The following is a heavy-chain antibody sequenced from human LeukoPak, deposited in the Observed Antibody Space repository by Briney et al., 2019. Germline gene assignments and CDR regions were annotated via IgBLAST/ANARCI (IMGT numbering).Heavy chain of an antibody. J-gene: IGHJ4*02. CDR1: GFTFSSYA. CDR3: ARAPRYSSSWEFDY. Sequence: GGSLRLSCAASGFTFSSYAMHWVRQAPGKGLEWVAVISYDGSNKYYADSVKGRFTISRDNSKNTLYLQMNSLRAEDTAVYYCARAPRYSSSWEFDYWGQGTLVTVSS. D-gene: IGHD6-13*01. V-gene: IGHV3-30-3*01. CDR2: ISYDGSNK.